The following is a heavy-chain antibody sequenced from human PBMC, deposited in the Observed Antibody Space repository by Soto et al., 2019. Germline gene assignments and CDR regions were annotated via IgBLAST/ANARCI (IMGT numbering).Heavy chain of an antibody. D-gene: IGHD5-12*01. Sequence: PGGSLRLSCAASGFTFSSYSMNWVRQAPGKGLEWVSSISSSSYIYYADSVKGRFTISRDNAKNSLYLQMNSLRAEDTAVYYCARDGPGGGSFDYWGQGTLVTVSS. V-gene: IGHV3-21*01. CDR3: ARDGPGGGSFDY. CDR1: GFTFSSYS. CDR2: ISSSSYI. J-gene: IGHJ4*02.